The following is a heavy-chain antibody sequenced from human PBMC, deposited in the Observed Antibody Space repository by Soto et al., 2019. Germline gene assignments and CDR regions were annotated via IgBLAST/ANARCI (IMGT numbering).Heavy chain of an antibody. Sequence: PSETLSLTCAVSGGSISSSNWWSWVRQPPGKGLEWIGEIYHSGSTNYNPSLKSRVTISVDKSKNQFSLKLSSVTAADAAVYYCAREVVTATPSFGHYYYYGMDVWGQGTTVTVSS. CDR2: IYHSGST. V-gene: IGHV4-4*02. CDR3: AREVVTATPSFGHYYYYGMDV. D-gene: IGHD2-21*02. CDR1: GGSISSSNW. J-gene: IGHJ6*02.